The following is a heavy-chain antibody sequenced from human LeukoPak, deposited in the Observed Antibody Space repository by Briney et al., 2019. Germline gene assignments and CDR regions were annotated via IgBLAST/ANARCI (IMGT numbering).Heavy chain of an antibody. CDR2: INHSGST. Sequence: SETLSLTCAVYGGSFSGYYWSWIRQPPGKGLEWIGEINHSGSTNYNPSLKSRVTISVDTSKNQLSLKLSSVTAADTAVYYCARAALPAGYYYYYYYMDVWGKGTTVTVSS. V-gene: IGHV4-34*01. CDR1: GGSFSGYY. D-gene: IGHD2-2*01. J-gene: IGHJ6*03. CDR3: ARAALPAGYYYYYYYMDV.